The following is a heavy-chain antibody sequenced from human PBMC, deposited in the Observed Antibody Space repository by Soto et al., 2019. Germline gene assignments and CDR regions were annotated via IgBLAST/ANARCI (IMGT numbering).Heavy chain of an antibody. V-gene: IGHV3-21*01. CDR2: ISSSSSYI. D-gene: IGHD2-2*01. Sequence: GGSLRLSCAASGFTFSSYSMNWVRQAPGKGLEWVSSISSSSSYIYYADSVKGRFTISRDNAKNSLYLQMNSLRAEDTAVYYCARDGQTQMLEYYYYGLDVWGQGTTVTVSS. J-gene: IGHJ6*02. CDR3: ARDGQTQMLEYYYYGLDV. CDR1: GFTFSSYS.